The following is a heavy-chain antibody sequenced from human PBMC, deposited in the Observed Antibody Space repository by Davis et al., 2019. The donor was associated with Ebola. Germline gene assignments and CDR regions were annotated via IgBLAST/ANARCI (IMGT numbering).Heavy chain of an antibody. CDR3: AREGVGYYYGSGSYYYYGMDV. V-gene: IGHV3-74*01. J-gene: IGHJ6*02. CDR2: INSDGSST. CDR1: GFTFSSYW. Sequence: PGGSLRLSCAASGFTFSSYWMHWVRHAPGKGLVWVSRINSDGSSTSYADSVKGRFTISRDNAKNTLYLQMNSLRAEDTAVYYCAREGVGYYYGSGSYYYYGMDVWGQGTTVTVSS. D-gene: IGHD3-10*01.